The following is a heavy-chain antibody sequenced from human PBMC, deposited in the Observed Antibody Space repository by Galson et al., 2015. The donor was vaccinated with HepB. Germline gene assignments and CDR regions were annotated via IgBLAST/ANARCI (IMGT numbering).Heavy chain of an antibody. J-gene: IGHJ3*02. CDR1: GYVFNNYA. V-gene: IGHV7-4-1*02. CDR2: MNINTENP. CDR3: ARGRYGDYANDAFDI. D-gene: IGHD5-12*01. Sequence: SVKVSCKASGYVFNNYAINWVRQAPGQGLEWMGWMNINTENPTYAQGFTGRFAFSLDISIITAYLEISSLKAEDTAVYYCARGRYGDYANDAFDIWGQGTTVTVS.